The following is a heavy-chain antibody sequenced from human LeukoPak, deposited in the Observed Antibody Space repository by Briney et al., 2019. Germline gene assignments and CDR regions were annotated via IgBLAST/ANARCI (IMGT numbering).Heavy chain of an antibody. Sequence: SETLSLTCTVSGASMNTYYWSWIRQPAGQGLEWIGRIYTRGDTNYNPSLKSRVTMSVDTSKNQFSLRLISVTAADTGVYYCARLRDRTSYFGDLDIWGHGTMVTVSS. CDR1: GASMNTYY. D-gene: IGHD3/OR15-3a*01. CDR3: ARLRDRTSYFGDLDI. J-gene: IGHJ3*02. V-gene: IGHV4-4*07. CDR2: IYTRGDT.